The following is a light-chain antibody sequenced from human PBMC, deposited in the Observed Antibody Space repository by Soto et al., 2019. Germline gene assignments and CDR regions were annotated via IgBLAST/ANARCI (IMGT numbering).Light chain of an antibody. CDR3: QQYGDSIT. V-gene: IGKV3-20*01. CDR1: QNVRSSS. CDR2: AAS. J-gene: IGKJ4*01. Sequence: ETVFTQSPSLLSLSPGERAPHSCRASQNVRSSSLAWYQQKPGQAPRLLIYAASTRVTGIADRFSGSGSGTDFTLTISRLEAEDFAVYHCQQYGDSITFGGGTKVDI.